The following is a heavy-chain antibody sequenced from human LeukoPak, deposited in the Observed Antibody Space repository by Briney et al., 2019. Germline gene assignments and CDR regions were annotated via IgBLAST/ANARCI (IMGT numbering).Heavy chain of an antibody. Sequence: GGSLRLSCAASGFTFSSYAMHWVRQAPGKGLEWVAVISYDGSNKYYADSVKGRFTISRDNSKNTLYLQMNSLRAEDTAVYYCARDQYYDFWSGYSTQIHYYYGMDVWGQGTTVTVSS. CDR1: GFTFSSYA. J-gene: IGHJ6*02. CDR2: ISYDGSNK. CDR3: ARDQYYDFWSGYSTQIHYYYGMDV. D-gene: IGHD3-3*01. V-gene: IGHV3-30-3*01.